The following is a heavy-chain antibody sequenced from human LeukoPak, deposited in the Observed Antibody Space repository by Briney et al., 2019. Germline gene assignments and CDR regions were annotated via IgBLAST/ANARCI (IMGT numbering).Heavy chain of an antibody. Sequence: GGSLRLSCAASGFTFSNYAMNWVRQAPGKGLEWVSVISGSGGSTDYADSVKGRFTISRDNSKNTVYLQMNSLRAEDTAIYFCAKDGAATIYYFARWGQGTLVTVSS. V-gene: IGHV3-23*01. CDR3: AKDGAATIYYFAR. CDR2: ISGSGGST. J-gene: IGHJ4*02. CDR1: GFTFSNYA. D-gene: IGHD5-12*01.